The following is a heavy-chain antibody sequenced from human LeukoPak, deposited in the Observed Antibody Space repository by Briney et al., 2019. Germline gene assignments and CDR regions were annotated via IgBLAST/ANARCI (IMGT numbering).Heavy chain of an antibody. J-gene: IGHJ4*02. V-gene: IGHV4-59*01. D-gene: IGHD6-6*01. Sequence: SETLSLTCTVSGGSFSSYCWNWIRQPPGKGLEWIGYIYYSGNTNYNPSLKSRVTISVDTSKKQFSLKLSSVTAADTAVYFCARGGSRQISSSDLDYWGQGTLVTVSS. CDR1: GGSFSSYC. CDR3: ARGGSRQISSSDLDY. CDR2: IYYSGNT.